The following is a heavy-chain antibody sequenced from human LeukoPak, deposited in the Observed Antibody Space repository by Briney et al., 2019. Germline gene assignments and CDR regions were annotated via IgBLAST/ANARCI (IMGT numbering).Heavy chain of an antibody. Sequence: SETLSLTCTISGDSINGHYWSWIRQPPGKRLQWIGYIHYKGNTNYNLSLKSRVTISVDTSKNHLSLNLTSLLAADTAIYYCARRDTGWNYCDYWGQGILVTVSS. D-gene: IGHD6-19*01. CDR1: GDSINGHY. CDR2: IHYKGNT. V-gene: IGHV4-59*08. J-gene: IGHJ4*02. CDR3: ARRDTGWNYCDY.